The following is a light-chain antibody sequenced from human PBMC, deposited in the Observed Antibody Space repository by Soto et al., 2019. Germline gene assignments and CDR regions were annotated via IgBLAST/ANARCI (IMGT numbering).Light chain of an antibody. CDR3: QTWGAGFSVV. CDR2: VNTDGSH. J-gene: IGLJ2*01. V-gene: IGLV4-69*01. CDR1: SGHSSYA. Sequence: QLVLTQSPSASASLGASVKLTCTLSSGHSSYAIAWHQQQPEKGPRYLMKVNTDGSHNKGDGIPDRFSGSSSGAERYLTISSLQSEDEADYYCQTWGAGFSVVFGGGPSSPS.